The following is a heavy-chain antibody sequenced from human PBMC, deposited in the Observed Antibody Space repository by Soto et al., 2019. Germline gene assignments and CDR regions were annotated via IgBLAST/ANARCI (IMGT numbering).Heavy chain of an antibody. D-gene: IGHD3-22*01. V-gene: IGHV4-59*08. CDR1: GGSISSYY. J-gene: IGHJ4*02. CDR3: ARNYDSSGIGRPFSI. Sequence: SETLSLTCTVSGGSISSYYWSWIRQPPGKGLEWIGYIYYSGSTNYNPSLKSRVTISVDTSNNQFSLKLSSVTAADTAVYYCARNYDSSGIGRPFSIWGQGTLVTVSS. CDR2: IYYSGST.